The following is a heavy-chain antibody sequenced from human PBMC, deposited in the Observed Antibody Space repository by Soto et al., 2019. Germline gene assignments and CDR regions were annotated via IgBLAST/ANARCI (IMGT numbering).Heavy chain of an antibody. CDR3: ARGGYSYDHFDY. V-gene: IGHV1-69*06. CDR2: IIPIFGTA. D-gene: IGHD5-18*01. CDR1: GGTFSSYA. J-gene: IGHJ4*02. Sequence: SVKVSCKASGGTFSSYAISWVRQAPGQGLEWMGGIIPIFGTANYAQKFQGRVTITADKSTSTAYMELSSLRSEDTAVYYCARGGYSYDHFDYWGQGTLVTVSS.